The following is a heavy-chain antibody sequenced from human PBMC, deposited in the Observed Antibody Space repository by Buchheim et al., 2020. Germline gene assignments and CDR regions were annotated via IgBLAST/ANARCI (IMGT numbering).Heavy chain of an antibody. D-gene: IGHD2-21*01. CDR2: IYYSGST. Sequence: QVQLQESGPGLVKPSETLSLTCTVSGGPISSYYWSWIRQPPGKGLEWIGYIYYSGSTNYNPSLKSRVTISVDTSNNKFSLKLSSVTAADTAVYYCAREDIVVGYYFDYWGQGTL. CDR1: GGPISSYY. J-gene: IGHJ4*02. V-gene: IGHV4-59*01. CDR3: AREDIVVGYYFDY.